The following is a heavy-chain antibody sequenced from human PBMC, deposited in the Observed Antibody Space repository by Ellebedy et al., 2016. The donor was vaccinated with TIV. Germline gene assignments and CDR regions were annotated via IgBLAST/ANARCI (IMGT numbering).Heavy chain of an antibody. D-gene: IGHD6-25*01. CDR1: GGSVIRSGYY. V-gene: IGHV4-39*02. Sequence: SETLSLXXSVSGGSVIRSGYYCTWIRQPPGKGLEWIGSLYYSGSTWYNPSLKSRVTISVDTSKNHFSLRLRPVTAADTAVYYCATSAAIDAFDIWGQGTMVTVSS. J-gene: IGHJ3*02. CDR3: ATSAAIDAFDI. CDR2: LYYSGST.